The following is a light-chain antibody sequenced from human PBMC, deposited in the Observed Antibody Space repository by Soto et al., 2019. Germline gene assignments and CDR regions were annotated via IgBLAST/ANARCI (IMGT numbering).Light chain of an antibody. CDR3: QQYDDWPGT. J-gene: IGKJ1*01. Sequence: EIVMTQSPATLSVSPGERATLSCRASQSVRSNLAWYQQTPGQASRLLIFGASTSATGIPARFSGSGSGTDFTLTISSLQSEDFAVYYCQQYDDWPGTFGHGTKVDIK. V-gene: IGKV3-15*01. CDR2: GAS. CDR1: QSVRSN.